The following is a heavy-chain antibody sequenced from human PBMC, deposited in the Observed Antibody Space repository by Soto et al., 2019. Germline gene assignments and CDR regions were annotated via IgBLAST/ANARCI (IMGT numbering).Heavy chain of an antibody. J-gene: IGHJ6*02. Sequence: QVQLVQSGAEVNKPGASVKVSCKASGYTFTGYYMHWVRQAPGQGLEGMGWINPISGGTNYAQKLQGRVTMTRDTSISTAYMELSRLRSDDTAVYYCARGRAWEQIYYYYGMDVWGQGTTVTVSS. D-gene: IGHD1-26*01. CDR3: ARGRAWEQIYYYYGMDV. CDR2: INPISGGT. CDR1: GYTFTGYY. V-gene: IGHV1-2*02.